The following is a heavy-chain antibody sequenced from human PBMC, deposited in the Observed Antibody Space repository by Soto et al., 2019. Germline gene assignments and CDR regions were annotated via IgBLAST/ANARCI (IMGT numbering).Heavy chain of an antibody. CDR2: IIPIPGIA. CDR3: ARRLPYITMVRGGKNWFDP. CDR1: GGTFSSYT. D-gene: IGHD3-10*01. V-gene: IGHV1-69*02. Sequence: GASVKVSCKASGGTFSSYTISWVRQAPGQGLERMRRIIPIPGIANYAQKFQGRVTITRDTSASTAYMELSSLRSEDTAVYYCARRLPYITMVRGGKNWFDPWGQGTLVTVSS. J-gene: IGHJ5*02.